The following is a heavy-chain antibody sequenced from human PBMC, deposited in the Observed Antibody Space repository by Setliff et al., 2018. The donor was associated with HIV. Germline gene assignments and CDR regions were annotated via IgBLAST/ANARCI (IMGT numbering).Heavy chain of an antibody. J-gene: IGHJ2*01. CDR2: IFYSGST. CDR3: ARGLPKKPSTVTNYWYFDL. V-gene: IGHV4-39*07. D-gene: IGHD4-17*01. CDR1: GGSISRSSYY. Sequence: SETLSLTCTVSGGSISRSSYYWAWIRQPPGKGLEWIGNIFYSGSTYYNPSLKSRVTISKDTSKNQFSLNLTSVTAADTAVYYCARGLPKKPSTVTNYWYFDLWGRGTLVTVSS.